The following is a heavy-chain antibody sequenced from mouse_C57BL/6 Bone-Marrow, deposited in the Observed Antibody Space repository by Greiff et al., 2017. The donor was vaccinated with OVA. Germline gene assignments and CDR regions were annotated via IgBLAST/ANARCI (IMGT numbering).Heavy chain of an antibody. CDR3: ARWKGLLLRYFDV. V-gene: IGHV1-76*01. J-gene: IGHJ1*03. Sequence: VQLHQSGAELVRPGASVKLSCKASGYTFTDYYINWVKQRPGQGLEWIARIYPGSGNTYYNEKFKGKATLTAEKSSSTAYMQLSSLTSEDSAVYFCARWKGLLLRYFDVWGTGTTVTVSS. CDR1: GYTFTDYY. CDR2: IYPGSGNT. D-gene: IGHD1-1*01.